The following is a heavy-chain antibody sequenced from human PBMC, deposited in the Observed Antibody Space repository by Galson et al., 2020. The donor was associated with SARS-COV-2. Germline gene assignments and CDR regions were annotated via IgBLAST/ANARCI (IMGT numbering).Heavy chain of an antibody. CDR1: GGSISSGGYY. CDR2: IYNSGRT. Sequence: SETLSLTCSVSGGSISSGGYYWSWIRQHPGKGLEWIGYIYNSGRTYYNPSLKSRVSISMNTSKNQFSLKLNSVTAADTAVYYCARGQYEKRIYGDNAGSFEYWGQGTLVTVSS. J-gene: IGHJ4*02. D-gene: IGHD3-10*01. V-gene: IGHV4-31*03. CDR3: ARGQYEKRIYGDNAGSFEY.